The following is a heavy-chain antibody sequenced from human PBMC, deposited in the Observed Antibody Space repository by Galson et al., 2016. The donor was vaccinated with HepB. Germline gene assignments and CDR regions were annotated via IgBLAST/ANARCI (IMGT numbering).Heavy chain of an antibody. Sequence: SLRLSCAASGFTFNNFWMSWVRQAPGKGLEWVAADSVHGGRKFYADVVKGRFTISRDSANNMLFLQMSSLRDDDTAVYFCAKRHEYCPPVGCSVDYWGQGTLVSVSS. CDR3: AKRHEYCPPVGCSVDY. V-gene: IGHV3-30*18. D-gene: IGHD2/OR15-2a*01. CDR2: DSVHGGRK. J-gene: IGHJ4*02. CDR1: GFTFNNFW.